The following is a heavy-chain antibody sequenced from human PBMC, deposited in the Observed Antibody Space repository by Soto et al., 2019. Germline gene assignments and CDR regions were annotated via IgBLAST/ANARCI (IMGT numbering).Heavy chain of an antibody. CDR3: ARALNYGSRIYPPGF. J-gene: IGHJ4*02. CDR1: GGSISSYY. CDR2: IYYSGST. V-gene: IGHV4-59*01. Sequence: PSETLSLTCTVSGGSISSYYWSWIRQPPGKRLEWIGLIYYSGSTSYSPSLKSRVTISLDTSRSQFSLKLTSVTAADTAVYFCARALNYGSRIYPPGFWGQGTLVTVSS. D-gene: IGHD3-16*02.